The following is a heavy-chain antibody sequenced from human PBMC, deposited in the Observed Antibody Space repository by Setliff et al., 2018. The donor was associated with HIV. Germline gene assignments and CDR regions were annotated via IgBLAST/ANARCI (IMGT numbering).Heavy chain of an antibody. CDR1: GYTMSNYG. J-gene: IGHJ4*02. D-gene: IGHD5-12*01. CDR2: ISSFNGGT. Sequence: ASVKVSCKASGYTMSNYGISWVRQAPGQGLEWMGWISSFNGGTNSAQKFRDRVTLTTDTSTATAYMELKSLKTNDTAVYYCARGGGYRGYDGTLDYWGQGTLVTVSS. CDR3: ARGGGYRGYDGTLDY. V-gene: IGHV1-18*01.